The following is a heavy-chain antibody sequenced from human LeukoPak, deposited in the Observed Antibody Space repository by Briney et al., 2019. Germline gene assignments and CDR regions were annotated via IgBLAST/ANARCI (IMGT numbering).Heavy chain of an antibody. CDR3: ARAEGYSSCILPPDY. D-gene: IGHD6-19*01. V-gene: IGHV1-2*04. J-gene: IGHJ4*02. CDR2: INPNSGGT. Sequence: ASVKVSCTASGYTFTGYYMHWVRQAPGQGLEWMGWINPNSGGTNYAQKFQGWVTMTRDTSISTAYMELSRLRSDDTAVYYCARAEGYSSCILPPDYWGQGTLVTVSS. CDR1: GYTFTGYY.